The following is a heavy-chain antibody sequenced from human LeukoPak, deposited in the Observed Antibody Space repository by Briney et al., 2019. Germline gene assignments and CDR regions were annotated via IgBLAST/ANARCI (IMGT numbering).Heavy chain of an antibody. V-gene: IGHV2-70*11. CDR1: GGSFSGYY. CDR2: IDWDDDK. D-gene: IGHD3-10*01. J-gene: IGHJ4*02. Sequence: TLSLTCAVYGGSFSGYYWSWIRQPPGKALEWLARIDWDDDKYYSTSLKTRLTISKDTSKNQVVLTMTNMDPVDTATYYCARSRLLWFEYYFDYWGQGTLVTVSS. CDR3: ARSRLLWFEYYFDY.